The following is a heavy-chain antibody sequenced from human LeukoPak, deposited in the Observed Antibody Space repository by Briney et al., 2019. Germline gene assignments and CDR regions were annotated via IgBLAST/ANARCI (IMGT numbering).Heavy chain of an antibody. D-gene: IGHD3-3*01. V-gene: IGHV4-59*02. J-gene: IGHJ4*02. Sequence: TSETLSLTCTVSGASVSSHYWSWIRQPPGKGLEWIGYVSYSGGTNYNPSLKSRVTISLDTSKDQFSLRLNSVTAADTAGYYCARLSTYCDFWIPLDSGGQGTLFPVSS. CDR1: GASVSSHY. CDR3: ARLSTYCDFWIPLDS. CDR2: VSYSGGT.